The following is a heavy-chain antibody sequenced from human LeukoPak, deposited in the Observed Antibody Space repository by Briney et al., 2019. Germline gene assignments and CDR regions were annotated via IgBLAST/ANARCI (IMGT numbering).Heavy chain of an antibody. V-gene: IGHV1-24*01. CDR1: GYTLTELS. CDR2: FDPEDGET. CDR3: ATMYYDILTGYYKWYYFDY. D-gene: IGHD3-9*01. Sequence: ASVKVSCKVSGYTLTELSMHWVRQAPGKGLEWMGGFDPEDGETIYAQKFQGRVTMTEDTSTDTAYMELSSLRSEDTAVYYCATMYYDILTGYYKWYYFDYWGQGTLVTVSS. J-gene: IGHJ4*02.